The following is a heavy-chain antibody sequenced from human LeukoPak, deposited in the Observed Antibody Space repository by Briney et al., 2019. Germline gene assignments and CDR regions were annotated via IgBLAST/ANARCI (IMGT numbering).Heavy chain of an antibody. CDR3: ARGPPPYYDFWSGYYTNFDY. V-gene: IGHV3-21*01. CDR2: ISSSSSYI. D-gene: IGHD3-3*01. Sequence: PGGSLRLSCAASGFTFSSYSMNWVRQAPGKGLEWVSSISSSSSYIYYADSVKGRFTISRDNAKNSLYLQMNSLTAADTAVYYCARGPPPYYDFWSGYYTNFDYWGQGTLVTVSS. J-gene: IGHJ4*02. CDR1: GFTFSSYS.